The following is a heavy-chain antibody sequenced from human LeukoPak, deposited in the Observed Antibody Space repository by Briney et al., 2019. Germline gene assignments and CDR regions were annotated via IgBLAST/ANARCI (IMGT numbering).Heavy chain of an antibody. D-gene: IGHD2-21*02. CDR3: AKGGPVVTAPFDY. J-gene: IGHJ4*02. V-gene: IGHV3-30*18. Sequence: RGSLRLSCAAPGFTFSSYGMHWVRQAPGKGLEGVAVISYDGSNKYYADSVKGRFTISRDNSKDTLDLQMNRLRAEDTAVYYCAKGGPVVTAPFDYWGQGALVTVSS. CDR1: GFTFSSYG. CDR2: ISYDGSNK.